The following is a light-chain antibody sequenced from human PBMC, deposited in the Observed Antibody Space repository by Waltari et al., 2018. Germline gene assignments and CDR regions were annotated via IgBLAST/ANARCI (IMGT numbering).Light chain of an antibody. CDR3: QHRSNWPLT. J-gene: IGKJ4*01. CDR2: DAS. CDR1: QSVSSY. V-gene: IGKV3-11*01. Sequence: EIVLTQSPVTLSLSPGERVILSCRASQSVSSYLAWYQQRPGQAPRLLIYDASNRATGIPARFSGSGSGTDFTLTISSLEPEDFAVYYCQHRSNWPLTFGGGTKVEIK.